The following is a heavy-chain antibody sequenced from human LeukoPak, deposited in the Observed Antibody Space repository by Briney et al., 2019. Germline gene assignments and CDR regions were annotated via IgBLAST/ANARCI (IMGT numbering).Heavy chain of an antibody. CDR2: IDYSGST. D-gene: IGHD1-14*01. J-gene: IGHJ5*02. Sequence: SETLSLTCTVSGGSISSYYWSWIRQPPGKGLEWIGYIDYSGSTNYNPSLKSRVTISVDTSNKQFSLKLSSVTSADTAVYYCARDPAGGWFDPWGQGTLVTVSS. V-gene: IGHV4-59*01. CDR1: GGSISSYY. CDR3: ARDPAGGWFDP.